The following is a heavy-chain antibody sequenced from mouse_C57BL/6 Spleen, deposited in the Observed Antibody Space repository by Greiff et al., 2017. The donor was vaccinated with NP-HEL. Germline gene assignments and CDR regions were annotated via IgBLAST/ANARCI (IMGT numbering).Heavy chain of an antibody. D-gene: IGHD2-1*01. CDR2: IDPEDGET. CDR1: GFNIKDYY. Sequence: VQLQQSGAELVKPGASVKLSCTASGFNIKDYYMHWVKQRTEQGLEWIGRIDPEDGETKYDPKFQGKATMTADTSSNTAYLQLSSLTSEDTAVYYCARSGGNDAMDYWGQGTSVTVSS. J-gene: IGHJ4*01. CDR3: ARSGGNDAMDY. V-gene: IGHV14-2*01.